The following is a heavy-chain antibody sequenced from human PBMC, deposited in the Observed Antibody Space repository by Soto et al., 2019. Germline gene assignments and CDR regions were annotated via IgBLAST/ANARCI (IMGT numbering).Heavy chain of an antibody. CDR2: IWYDGSNK. CDR1: GFTFSSYG. Sequence: QVQLVESGGGVVQPGRSLRLSCAASGFTFSSYGMHWVRQAPGKGLEWVAVIWYDGSNKYYADSVKGRFTISRDNSKNTLYLQMNSLRAEDTAVYYCARSGLLSAFDIWGQGTMVTVSS. CDR3: ARSGLLSAFDI. D-gene: IGHD2-15*01. V-gene: IGHV3-33*01. J-gene: IGHJ3*02.